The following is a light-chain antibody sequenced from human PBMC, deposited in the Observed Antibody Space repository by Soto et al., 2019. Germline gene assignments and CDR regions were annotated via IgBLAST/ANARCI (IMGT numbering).Light chain of an antibody. Sequence: DVVLTQTPLSSPVALGQPASISCRSSQSLVYSDGHTYLSWLQLRPGQPPRLLIYRVSNRFSGVPGKFSGRGAGTDFTLKISRVEAEDVGIYYCIQFSHFPRTFGQGTKVEIK. V-gene: IGKV2-24*01. CDR1: QSLVYSDGHTY. CDR3: IQFSHFPRT. CDR2: RVS. J-gene: IGKJ1*01.